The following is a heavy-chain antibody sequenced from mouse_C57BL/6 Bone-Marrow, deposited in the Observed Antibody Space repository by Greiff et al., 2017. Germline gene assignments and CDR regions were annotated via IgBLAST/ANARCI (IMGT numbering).Heavy chain of an antibody. V-gene: IGHV1-19*01. CDR3: ARGTGTSFDY. CDR2: INPYNGGT. Sequence: VQLQQSGPVLVKPGASVKMSCKASGYTFTDYYMNWVKQSHGKSLEWIGVINPYNGGTSYNQKFKGKATLTVAKSSSTAYMELNSLTSADSAVYYCARGTGTSFDYWGQGTTLTVSS. J-gene: IGHJ2*01. D-gene: IGHD4-1*01. CDR1: GYTFTDYY.